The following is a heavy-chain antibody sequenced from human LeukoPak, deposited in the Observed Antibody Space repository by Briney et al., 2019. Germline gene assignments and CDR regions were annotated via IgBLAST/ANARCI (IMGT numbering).Heavy chain of an antibody. CDR3: AIRDTAMVYYYYGMDV. CDR2: ISYDGSNK. Sequence: PGGSLRLSCAASGFTFSSYGMHWVRQAPGKGLEWVAVISYDGSNKYYADSVKGRFTISRDNSKNTLYLQMNSLRAGDTAVYCCAIRDTAMVYYYYGMDVWGQGTTVTVSS. V-gene: IGHV3-30*03. CDR1: GFTFSSYG. J-gene: IGHJ6*02. D-gene: IGHD5-18*01.